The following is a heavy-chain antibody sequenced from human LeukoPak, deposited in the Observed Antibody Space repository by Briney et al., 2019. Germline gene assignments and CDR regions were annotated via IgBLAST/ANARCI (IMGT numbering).Heavy chain of an antibody. Sequence: ASVKVSCKASGYTFTGYYLHWVRQAPGQGLEWMGRINPNSGGINYAQKFQGRVTMTRDTSISTVYMELSRLRSDDTAVYYCARSGTVAGLPDAFDIWGQGTMVTVSS. CDR3: ARSGTVAGLPDAFDI. D-gene: IGHD6-13*01. V-gene: IGHV1-2*06. J-gene: IGHJ3*02. CDR2: INPNSGGI. CDR1: GYTFTGYY.